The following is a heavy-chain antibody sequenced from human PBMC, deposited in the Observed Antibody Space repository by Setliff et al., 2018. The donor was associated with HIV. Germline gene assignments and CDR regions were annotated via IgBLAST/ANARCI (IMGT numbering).Heavy chain of an antibody. V-gene: IGHV3-48*03. Sequence: PGGSLRLSCAASGFTFTGSEMTWVRQAPGKGLEWISYISGGGRTKYYAESVKGRFTISRDAAKPSLYLQMNSLRAEDTAVYYCERGHCNSDTCWFGPWGQGTLVTV. D-gene: IGHD1-26*01. CDR3: ERGHCNSDTCWFGP. CDR1: GFTFTGSE. J-gene: IGHJ5*02. CDR2: ISGGGRTK.